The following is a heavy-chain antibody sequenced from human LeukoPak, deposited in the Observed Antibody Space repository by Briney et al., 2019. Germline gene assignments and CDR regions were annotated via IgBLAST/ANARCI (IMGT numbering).Heavy chain of an antibody. CDR2: IGTIISTT. J-gene: IGHJ4*02. V-gene: IGHV3-48*03. D-gene: IGHD6-19*01. CDR3: AGNVYDLRGQWLVPGFDY. Sequence: PGGSLRLSSAASGFTFGSYEMIWVRQAPGKGLEWGSYIGTIISTTYYADSVKGRFTVSRDDAKSSLYLQMSSLRAEDTAVYYCAGNVYDLRGQWLVPGFDYWGQGTLVTVSS. CDR1: GFTFGSYE.